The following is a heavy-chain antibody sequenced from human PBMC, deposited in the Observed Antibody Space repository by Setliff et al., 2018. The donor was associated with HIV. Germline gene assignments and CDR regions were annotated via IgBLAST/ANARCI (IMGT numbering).Heavy chain of an antibody. D-gene: IGHD3-9*01. J-gene: IGHJ6*03. V-gene: IGHV4-38-2*01. CDR3: ARHPRHYNILTGYRYYYMDV. CDR1: GYSISSGYY. Sequence: KTSETLSLTCAVSGYSISSGYYWGWIRQPPGKGLGWIGSIYHSGSTYYNPSLKSRVTISVDTSKNQFSLKRTSVTAADTAVYYCARHPRHYNILTGYRYYYMDVWGKGTTVTVSS. CDR2: IYHSGST.